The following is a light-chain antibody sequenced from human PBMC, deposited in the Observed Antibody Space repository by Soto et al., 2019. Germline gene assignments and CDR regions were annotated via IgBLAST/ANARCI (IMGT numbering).Light chain of an antibody. CDR3: QQSYSTQYT. J-gene: IGKJ2*01. CDR1: QSMSSY. V-gene: IGKV1-39*01. Sequence: DIQMTQSPSSLSASVVDRVTITCRSSQSMSSYLNWYQQKPGKAPKLLIYAASSLQSGVPSRFSGSGSGTDFTLTISSLQPEDFATYYCQQSYSTQYTFGQGTKLEIK. CDR2: AAS.